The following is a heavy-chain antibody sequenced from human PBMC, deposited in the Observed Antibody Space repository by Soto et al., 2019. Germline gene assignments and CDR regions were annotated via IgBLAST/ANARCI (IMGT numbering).Heavy chain of an antibody. Sequence: QVQLVQSGGEGKKPGASVKVSCEASAYTFTRYGVNWVRQAPGQGLEWMGWNNSSNGNAEYAQNLQGRVTMTIDTSTSTAHMELRSLRSDDTAVYYCARGGPTSADHYYGMDVWGQGTTVTVSS. V-gene: IGHV1-18*01. D-gene: IGHD3-10*01. CDR2: NNSSNGNA. CDR3: ARGGPTSADHYYGMDV. CDR1: AYTFTRYG. J-gene: IGHJ6*02.